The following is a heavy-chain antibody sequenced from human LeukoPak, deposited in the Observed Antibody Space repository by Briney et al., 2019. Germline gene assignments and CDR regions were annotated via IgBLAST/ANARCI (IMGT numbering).Heavy chain of an antibody. D-gene: IGHD6-19*01. Sequence: ASVKVSCKASGYTFTDYYMHWVRQAPGQGLEWMGWINPNSGGTNYAQKFQGRVTMTRDTSTSTAYMELSRLRSDDTAVYYCASTKTGYSSGWYLYWGQGTLVTVSS. J-gene: IGHJ4*02. V-gene: IGHV1-2*02. CDR2: INPNSGGT. CDR1: GYTFTDYY. CDR3: ASTKTGYSSGWYLY.